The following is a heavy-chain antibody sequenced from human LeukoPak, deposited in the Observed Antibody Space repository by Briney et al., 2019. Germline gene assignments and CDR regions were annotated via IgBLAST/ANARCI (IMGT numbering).Heavy chain of an antibody. D-gene: IGHD3-22*01. CDR2: ISSNGGST. Sequence: GGSLRLSCAASGFTFSSCAMHWVRQAPGKGLEYVSAISSNGGSTYYANSVKGRFTISRDNSKNTLYLQMGSLRAEDMAVYYCARGEYDSSGYYHFDYWGQGTLVTVSS. CDR1: GFTFSSCA. V-gene: IGHV3-64*01. J-gene: IGHJ4*02. CDR3: ARGEYDSSGYYHFDY.